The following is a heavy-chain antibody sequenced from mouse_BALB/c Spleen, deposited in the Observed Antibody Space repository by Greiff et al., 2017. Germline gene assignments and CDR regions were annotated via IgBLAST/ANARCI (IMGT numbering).Heavy chain of an antibody. CDR3: ARHDGYPYYFDY. D-gene: IGHD2-3*01. CDR2: ILPGSGST. Sequence: VQLVESGAELMKPGASVKISCKATGYTFSSYWIEWVKQRPGHGLEWIGEILPGSGSTNYNEKFKGKATFTADTSSNTAYMQLSSLTSEDSAVYYCARHDGYPYYFDYWGQGTTLTVSS. V-gene: IGHV1-9*01. J-gene: IGHJ2*01. CDR1: GYTFSSYW.